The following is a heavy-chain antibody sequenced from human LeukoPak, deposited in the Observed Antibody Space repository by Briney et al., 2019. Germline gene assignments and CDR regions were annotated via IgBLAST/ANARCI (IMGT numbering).Heavy chain of an antibody. Sequence: GESLQISCQASGFRFTNYSIGWVRQLPGKGLEWMGIIYHGDSDIIYSPSFQGQVTISADKSISTAYLQWARLKASDTAMYYCVRRVALAPTSFYFEHWGQGTLVTVSS. V-gene: IGHV5-51*01. J-gene: IGHJ4*02. CDR2: IYHGDSDI. CDR1: GFRFTNYS. CDR3: VRRVALAPTSFYFEH. D-gene: IGHD3-3*02.